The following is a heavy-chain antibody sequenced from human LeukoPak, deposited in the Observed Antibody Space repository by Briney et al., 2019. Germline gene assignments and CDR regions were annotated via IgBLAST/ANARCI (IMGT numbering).Heavy chain of an antibody. V-gene: IGHV4-39*07. CDR1: GGSISSSSYY. D-gene: IGHD6-13*01. CDR2: IYYSGST. CDR3: AEVLAAAGTGWFDP. Sequence: PSETLSLTCTVSGGSISSSSYYWGWIRQPPGKGLEWIGSIYYSGSTYYNPSLKSRVTISVDTSKNQFSLKLSSVTAADTAVYYCAEVLAAAGTGWFDPWGQGTLVTVSS. J-gene: IGHJ5*02.